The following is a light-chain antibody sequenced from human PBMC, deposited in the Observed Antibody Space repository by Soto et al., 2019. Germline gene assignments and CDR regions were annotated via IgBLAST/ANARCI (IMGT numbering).Light chain of an antibody. Sequence: QSVLTQPPSVSGAPGQRVTISCTGSSSNIGAGYDVHWYQQRPGTAPKLLIFGNTNRPSGVPDRFSGSKSGTSASLAITGLQAEDEGDYYCQSSVSTLRARYVFGTGTKLTVL. J-gene: IGLJ1*01. CDR3: QSSVSTLRARYV. V-gene: IGLV1-40*01. CDR1: SSNIGAGYD. CDR2: GNT.